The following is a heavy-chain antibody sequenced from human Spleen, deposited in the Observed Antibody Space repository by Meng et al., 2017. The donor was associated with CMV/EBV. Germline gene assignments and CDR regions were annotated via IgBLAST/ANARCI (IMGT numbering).Heavy chain of an antibody. CDR1: EFIFSNLA. D-gene: IGHD6-13*01. Sequence: SEFIFSNLAMSWVRQAPGRGLAWVSAITASGGSTYYADSVKGRFTVSRDNSKNTLYLQMNSLRAEDTALYYCAKAFSASWYREYYDDWGQGTLVTVSS. CDR2: ITASGGST. CDR3: AKAFSASWYREYYDD. V-gene: IGHV3-23*01. J-gene: IGHJ4*02.